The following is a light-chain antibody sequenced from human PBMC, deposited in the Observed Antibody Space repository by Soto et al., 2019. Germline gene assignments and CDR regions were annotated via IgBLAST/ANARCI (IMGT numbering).Light chain of an antibody. CDR2: GNS. V-gene: IGLV1-40*01. CDR3: QSYDSSLSGYV. CDR1: SSNIGAGYD. Sequence: QSVLTQPPSVSGAPGQRVTISCTGSSSNIGAGYDVHWYQQLPGTAPKLLLHGNSNRPSGVPDRFSGSKSGTSASLAITGLQAEDEADYYCQSYDSSLSGYVFGTGTKVTVL. J-gene: IGLJ1*01.